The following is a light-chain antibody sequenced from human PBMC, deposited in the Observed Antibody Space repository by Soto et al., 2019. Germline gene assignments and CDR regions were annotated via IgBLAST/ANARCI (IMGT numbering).Light chain of an antibody. CDR2: DAS. CDR3: QQYGNAPQT. Sequence: EIVLTQSPGTLSLSPGERATLSCRASQSLSSSYLAWYQQKPGQAPRLLIYDASSRATGIPDRFSGSGSGTDFTLTISRLEPEDFAVYYCQQYGNAPQTLGQGTKVDIK. J-gene: IGKJ1*01. V-gene: IGKV3-20*01. CDR1: QSLSSSY.